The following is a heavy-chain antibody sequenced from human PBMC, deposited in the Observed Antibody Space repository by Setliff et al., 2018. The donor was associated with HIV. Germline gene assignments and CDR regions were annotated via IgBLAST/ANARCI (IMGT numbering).Heavy chain of an antibody. CDR2: IIPILCIA. CDR3: VRGVQSPPHYSYYYMDV. CDR1: GGTFSSYA. Sequence: SVKVSCKASGGTFSSYAISWVRQAPGQGLEWMGGIIPILCIANYAQKFQGKVTITADKSTSTAYMELTSLRFDDTAMYYCVRGVQSPPHYSYYYMDVWGEGTMVTVSS. V-gene: IGHV1-69*10. J-gene: IGHJ6*03. D-gene: IGHD3-3*01.